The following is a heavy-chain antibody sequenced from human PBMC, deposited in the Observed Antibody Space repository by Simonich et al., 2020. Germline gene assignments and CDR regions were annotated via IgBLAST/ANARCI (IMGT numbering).Heavy chain of an antibody. Sequence: EVQLVESGGGLVKPGGSLRLSCAASGFTFSSYSMNWVRQAPGKGLGWGSSISSSSSYIYYADSVKGRFTISSDNAKTSLYLQMNSLRAEDTAVYYCARWIAVAGTGAYGMDVWGQGTTVTVSS. CDR1: GFTFSSYS. CDR2: ISSSSSYI. J-gene: IGHJ6*02. CDR3: ARWIAVAGTGAYGMDV. D-gene: IGHD6-19*01. V-gene: IGHV3-21*01.